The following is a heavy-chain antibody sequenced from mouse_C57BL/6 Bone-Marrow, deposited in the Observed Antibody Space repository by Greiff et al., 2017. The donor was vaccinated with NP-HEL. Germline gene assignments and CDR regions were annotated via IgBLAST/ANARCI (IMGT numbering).Heavy chain of an antibody. CDR2: IDPETGGT. CDR3: TRGTSFAD. V-gene: IGHV1-15*01. D-gene: IGHD2-14*01. J-gene: IGHJ3*01. Sequence: VKLQESGAELVRPGASVTLSCKASGYTFTDYEMHWVKQTPVHGLEWIGAIDPETGGTAYNQKFKGKAILTADKSSSTAYMELRSLTSEDSAVYYCTRGTSFADWGQGTLVTVSA. CDR1: GYTFTDYE.